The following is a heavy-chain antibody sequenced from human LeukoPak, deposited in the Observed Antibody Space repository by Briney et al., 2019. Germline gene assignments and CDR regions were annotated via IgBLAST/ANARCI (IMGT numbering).Heavy chain of an antibody. CDR1: GFTFSRYG. D-gene: IGHD2/OR15-2a*01. Sequence: GGSLRLSCAASGFTFSRYGMNWVRQAPGKGLEWVSYISSSGSSIYYADSVKGRFTISRDNAKNLLFLQMNSLRAEDTAIYHCARSLSPFFDYWGQGSLVTVSS. CDR2: ISSSGSSI. V-gene: IGHV3-48*03. CDR3: ARSLSPFFDY. J-gene: IGHJ4*02.